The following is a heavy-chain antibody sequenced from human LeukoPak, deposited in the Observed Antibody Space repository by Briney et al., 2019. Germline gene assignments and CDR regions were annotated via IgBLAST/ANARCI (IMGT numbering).Heavy chain of an antibody. J-gene: IGHJ5*02. CDR1: GGSISSYY. CDR2: IYTSGST. D-gene: IGHD3-10*01. CDR3: AREGGYYGSGEYNWFDP. V-gene: IGHV4-4*07. Sequence: SETLSLTCTVSGGSISSYYWSWIRQPAGKGLEWIGRIYTSGSTNYNPSLKSRVPMSVDTSKNQFSLKLSSVTAADTAVYYCAREGGYYGSGEYNWFDPWGQGTLVTVSS.